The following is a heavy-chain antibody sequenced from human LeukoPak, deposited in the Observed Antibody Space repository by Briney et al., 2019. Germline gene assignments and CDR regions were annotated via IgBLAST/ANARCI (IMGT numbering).Heavy chain of an antibody. V-gene: IGHV3-48*03. CDR1: GFTFSNYE. D-gene: IGHD5-12*01. J-gene: IGHJ4*02. CDR3: AKIWVATTDYFDY. Sequence: AGGSLRLSCAASGFTFSNYEMNWVRQAPGKGLEWIAHISGSGATIYYADSVKGRFTISRDNAKNSVYLQMNSLRAEDTAVYYCAKIWVATTDYFDYWGQGTLVTVSS. CDR2: ISGSGATI.